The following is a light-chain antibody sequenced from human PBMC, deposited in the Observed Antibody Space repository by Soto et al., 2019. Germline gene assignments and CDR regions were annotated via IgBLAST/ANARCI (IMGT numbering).Light chain of an antibody. CDR2: EVS. J-gene: IGLJ3*02. Sequence: QSALTQPASVSGSPGQSITISCTGTSSDVGSYNLVSWYQQHPGKAPKLMIYEVSKRPSGVSNRFSSSKSGNTASLTISGFQAEDEADYYCCSYAGSSTWVFGGGTKLTVL. CDR1: SSDVGSYNL. V-gene: IGLV2-23*02. CDR3: CSYAGSSTWV.